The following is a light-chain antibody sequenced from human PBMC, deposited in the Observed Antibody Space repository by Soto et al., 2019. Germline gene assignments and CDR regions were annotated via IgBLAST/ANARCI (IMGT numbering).Light chain of an antibody. CDR1: TSNIGNNY. CDR3: GTWDSSLSAGV. J-gene: IGLJ2*01. Sequence: QSVLTQPPSVSAAPGQKVTISCSGSTSNIGNNYVSWYQQVPGKAPKLLIYDNYKRPSGIPDRFSASKSGTSATLGITGLQTGDEADYYCGTWDSSLSAGVFGGGTKSPS. V-gene: IGLV1-51*01. CDR2: DNY.